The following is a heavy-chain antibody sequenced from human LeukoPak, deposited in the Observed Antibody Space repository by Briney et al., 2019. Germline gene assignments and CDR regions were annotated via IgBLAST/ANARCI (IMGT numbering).Heavy chain of an antibody. D-gene: IGHD2-15*01. CDR1: GYTFTNYG. CDR2: IRGYNGNT. J-gene: IGHJ3*02. Sequence: ASVKVSCKASGYTFTNYGLSWVRQAPGQGPEWMGWIRGYNGNTNYAQRLQGRVTLTTDTSTNTAYTELTSLRSDDTAVYYCARDGGGPGDAFDIWGQGTMVTVSS. V-gene: IGHV1-18*01. CDR3: ARDGGGPGDAFDI.